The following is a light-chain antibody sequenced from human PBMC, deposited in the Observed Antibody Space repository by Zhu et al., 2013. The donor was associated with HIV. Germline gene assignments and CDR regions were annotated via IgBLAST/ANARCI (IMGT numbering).Light chain of an antibody. CDR1: SSNIGAGYD. J-gene: IGLJ1*01. CDR2: GNS. V-gene: IGLV1-40*01. Sequence: QSVLTQPPSVSGAPGQRVTISCTGSSSNIGAGYDVHWYQQLPGTAPKLLIYGNSNRPSGVPDRFSGSKSGTSASLAITGLQAEDEADLYCQSYDSSLRXVFGTGTKVTV. CDR3: QSYDSSLRXV.